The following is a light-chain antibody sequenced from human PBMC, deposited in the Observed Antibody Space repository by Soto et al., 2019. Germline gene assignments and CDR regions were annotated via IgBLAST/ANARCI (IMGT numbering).Light chain of an antibody. CDR2: GAS. V-gene: IGKV3-20*01. CDR1: QSVSSTY. Sequence: EIVLTQSPGTLSLSPGERATLSCRASQSVSSTYLAWYQQKPGQAPRLLIYGASSRAAGVPDRFSGSGSGTDFTLTISRLEPEDFAVYHCQQFGSSLALTFGGGTKV. J-gene: IGKJ4*01. CDR3: QQFGSSLALT.